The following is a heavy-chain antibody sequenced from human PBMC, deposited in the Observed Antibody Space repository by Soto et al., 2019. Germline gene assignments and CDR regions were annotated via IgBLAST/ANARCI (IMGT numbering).Heavy chain of an antibody. CDR1: GGSISSYY. CDR3: ASLGYCSGGSCYSWYFQH. Sequence: TSETLSLTCTVSGGSISSYYWSWIRQPPGKGLEWIGYIYYSGSTNYNPSLKSRVTISVDTSKNQFSLKPSSVTAADTAVDYCASLGYCSGGSCYSWYFQHWGQGTLVTVSS. V-gene: IGHV4-59*01. J-gene: IGHJ1*01. D-gene: IGHD2-15*01. CDR2: IYYSGST.